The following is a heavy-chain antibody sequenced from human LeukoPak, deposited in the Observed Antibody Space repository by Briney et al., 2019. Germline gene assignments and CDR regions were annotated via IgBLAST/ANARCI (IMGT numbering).Heavy chain of an antibody. V-gene: IGHV3-23*01. J-gene: IGHJ4*02. D-gene: IGHD6-19*01. Sequence: GGSLRLSCAASGFMFSNYAMSWVRQAPGKGLERVSAITASGGDTFSADSVKGRFTISRDNSKDTLYLQMNSLRAEDTAVYYCATAGGSSGSYPLIYWGQGTLVTVSS. CDR2: ITASGGDT. CDR3: ATAGGSSGSYPLIY. CDR1: GFMFSNYA.